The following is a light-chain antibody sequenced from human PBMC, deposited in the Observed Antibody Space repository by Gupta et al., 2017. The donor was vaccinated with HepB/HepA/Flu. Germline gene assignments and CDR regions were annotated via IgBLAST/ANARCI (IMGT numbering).Light chain of an antibody. V-gene: IGKV3-11*01. J-gene: IGKJ4*01. CDR3: QQRINWPRT. Sequence: EIVLTQSPGTLSLSPGERATLSCRASQSVTSNLAWYQHKPGQAPRLLIYETSNSATGIPARFSGSGSGTDFTLTISSVETEDFAVYCWQQRINWPRTFGGGTTVEIK. CDR2: ETS. CDR1: QSVTSN.